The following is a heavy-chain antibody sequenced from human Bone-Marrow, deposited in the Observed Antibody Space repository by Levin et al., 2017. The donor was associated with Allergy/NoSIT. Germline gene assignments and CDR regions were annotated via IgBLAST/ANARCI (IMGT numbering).Heavy chain of an antibody. V-gene: IGHV1-18*04. Sequence: GESLKISCQTSGFIFKNYGFIWVRQAPGQGLEWMVWVSAYNGHTNYEVKFHGRVTLSADTSTNTTHMELRSLRSDDTAVYYCARAAQPFTFYDSDGYAYWGQGTLVTVSS. D-gene: IGHD2/OR15-2a*01. J-gene: IGHJ4*02. CDR1: GFIFKNYG. CDR3: ARAAQPFTFYDSDGYAY. CDR2: VSAYNGHT.